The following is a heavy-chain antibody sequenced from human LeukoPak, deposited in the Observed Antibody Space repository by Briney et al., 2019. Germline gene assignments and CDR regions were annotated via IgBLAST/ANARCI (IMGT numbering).Heavy chain of an antibody. CDR2: IYYSGST. Sequence: PSETLSLTCTVSGGSISSSGYYWGWIRQPPGKGLEWIGSIYYSGSTYYNPSLKSRVTISVDTSKNQFSLKLSSVTAADTAVYYCAREGGAVAGRELNWFDPWGQGTLVTVSS. CDR3: AREGGAVAGRELNWFDP. J-gene: IGHJ5*02. V-gene: IGHV4-39*07. D-gene: IGHD6-19*01. CDR1: GGSISSSGYY.